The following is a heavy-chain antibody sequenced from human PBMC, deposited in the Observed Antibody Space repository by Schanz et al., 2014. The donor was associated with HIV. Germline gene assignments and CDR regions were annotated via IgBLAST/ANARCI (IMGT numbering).Heavy chain of an antibody. J-gene: IGHJ4*02. CDR1: GAPIAISSYY. V-gene: IGHV4-39*01. D-gene: IGHD6-13*01. Sequence: QLQLQESGPGLVKPSETRSLPCTASGAPIAISSYYWGGFRHPPGKGREWMGGICWGGTPYSNPPLKRRITISEDTYKTQFPRKLPSVTAADAAIYYCARQIRKQQPDYWGQGALVTVSS. CDR3: ARQIRKQQPDY. CDR2: ICWGGTP.